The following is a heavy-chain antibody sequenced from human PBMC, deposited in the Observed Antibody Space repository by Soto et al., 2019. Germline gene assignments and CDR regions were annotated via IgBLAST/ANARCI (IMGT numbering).Heavy chain of an antibody. D-gene: IGHD3-3*01. V-gene: IGHV3-11*01. Sequence: PGGSLRLSCAASGFTFSDYYMSWIRQAPGKGLEGVSYISSSGSTIYYADSVKGRFTISRDNAKNSLYLQMNSLRAEDTAVYYCARDGVQEGDFWSAPPDFDYWGQGTLVTVSS. CDR2: ISSSGSTI. CDR1: GFTFSDYY. CDR3: ARDGVQEGDFWSAPPDFDY. J-gene: IGHJ4*02.